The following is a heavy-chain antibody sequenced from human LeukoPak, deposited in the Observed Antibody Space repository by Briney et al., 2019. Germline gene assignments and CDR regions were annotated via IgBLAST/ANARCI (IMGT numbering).Heavy chain of an antibody. J-gene: IGHJ6*02. Sequence: GRSLRLSCVASGFIFSNNVMHWVRQAPGKGLDWVAFIQYDGSSIHYADSVKGRFTTSRDNYKNTVYLQMNSLRAEDTAVYYCARESCTTRIGGLDVRGQGTTVIVSS. CDR1: GFIFSNNV. CDR3: ARESCTTRIGGLDV. D-gene: IGHD1-14*01. CDR2: IQYDGSSI. V-gene: IGHV3-33*01.